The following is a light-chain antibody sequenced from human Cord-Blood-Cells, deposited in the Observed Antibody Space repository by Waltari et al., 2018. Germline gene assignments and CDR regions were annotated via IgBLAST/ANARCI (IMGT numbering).Light chain of an antibody. J-gene: IGLJ3*02. CDR1: SSDVGGYNY. V-gene: IGLV2-14*01. CDR2: YVS. CDR3: SSYTSSSTRV. Sequence: QSALTQPASVSGSPGQSITLSCTGTSSDVGGYNYVSWYQQHPGKAPKLMIYYVSNRPLGVSNRFSGSKSGNTASLTISGLQAEDEADYYCSSYTSSSTRVFGGGTKLTVL.